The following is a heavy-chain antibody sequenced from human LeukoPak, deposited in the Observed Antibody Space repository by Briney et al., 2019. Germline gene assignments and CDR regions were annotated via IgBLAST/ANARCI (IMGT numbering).Heavy chain of an antibody. CDR1: GFNFSTYA. CDR3: ERERLASVDV. CDR2: ISSNGIST. J-gene: IGHJ6*02. V-gene: IGHV3-64*02. D-gene: IGHD6-19*01. Sequence: PGGSLRLSCAVSGFNFSTYAMHWVRQAPGKGLEYVSAISSNGISTYYAESVKGRFTISRDNSKNTLYLQMGSLRPEDMAVYYCERERLASVDVWGHGTTVTVSS.